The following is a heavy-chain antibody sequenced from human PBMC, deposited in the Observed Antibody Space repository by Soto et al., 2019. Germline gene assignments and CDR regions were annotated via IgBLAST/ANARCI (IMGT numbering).Heavy chain of an antibody. CDR2: IYYSGST. D-gene: IGHD3-22*01. CDR1: GGSISSGGYY. CDR3: ARDFRPSVSSGYYYIDY. J-gene: IGHJ4*02. V-gene: IGHV4-31*03. Sequence: SETLSLTCTVSGGSISSGGYYWSWIRQHPGKGLEWIGYIYYSGSTYYNPSLKSRVTISVDTSKNQFSLKLSSVTAADTAAYHCARDFRPSVSSGYYYIDYWGQGTLVTVSS.